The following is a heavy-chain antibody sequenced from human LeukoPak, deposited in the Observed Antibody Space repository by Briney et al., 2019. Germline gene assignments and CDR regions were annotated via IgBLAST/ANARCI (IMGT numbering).Heavy chain of an antibody. CDR2: IRQDGSKI. J-gene: IGHJ3*02. V-gene: IGHV3-7*01. D-gene: IGHD3-22*01. Sequence: PGGSLRLSSAASGFTFSTYWMSWVRQAPGKGLEWVTNIRQDGSKIYYVDSVKGRFTISRDNAKNSLYLQMNSLRAEDTAVYYCARGPLYDSSGYYDDAFDIWGQGTMVTVSS. CDR3: ARGPLYDSSGYYDDAFDI. CDR1: GFTFSTYW.